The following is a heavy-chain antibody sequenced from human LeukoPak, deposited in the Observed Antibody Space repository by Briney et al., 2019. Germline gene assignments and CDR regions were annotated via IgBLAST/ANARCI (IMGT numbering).Heavy chain of an antibody. J-gene: IGHJ4*02. V-gene: IGHV1-69*13. CDR1: GGTFSSYA. CDR3: ARDLGPTGGYYDSSGYYALNY. D-gene: IGHD3-22*01. CDR2: IIPIFGTA. Sequence: GASVKVSCKASGGTFSSYAISWVRQAPGQGLEWMGGIIPIFGTANYAQKFQGRVTITADESTSTAYMELSSLRSEDTAVYYCARDLGPTGGYYDSSGYYALNYWGQGTLVTVSS.